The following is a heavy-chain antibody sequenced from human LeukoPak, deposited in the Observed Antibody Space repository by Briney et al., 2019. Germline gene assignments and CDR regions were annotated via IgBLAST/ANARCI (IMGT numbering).Heavy chain of an antibody. J-gene: IGHJ5*02. CDR2: IYTDVSGGST. D-gene: IGHD2-15*01. CDR1: GFTVSSNY. Sequence: GGSLRLSCAASGFTVSSNYMSWVRQAPGKGLEWVSIIYTDVSGGSTYYADSVKGRFTISRDNSKNTLYLQMNSLRADDTAVYYCARESCNGGTCYSGWFDPWGLGTLVTVSS. V-gene: IGHV3-53*01. CDR3: ARESCNGGTCYSGWFDP.